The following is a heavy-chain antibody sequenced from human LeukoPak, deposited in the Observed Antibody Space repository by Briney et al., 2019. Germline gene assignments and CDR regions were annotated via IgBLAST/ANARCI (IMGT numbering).Heavy chain of an antibody. CDR2: ISSSSSYI. J-gene: IGHJ5*02. CDR3: ARERSGYSGYEWAPGGNWFDP. D-gene: IGHD5-12*01. V-gene: IGHV3-21*01. Sequence: GRSLRLSCAASGFTLSNAWMNWVRQAPGKGLEWVSSISSSSSYIYYADSVKGRFTISRDNAKNSLYLQMNSLRAEDTAVYYCARERSGYSGYEWAPGGNWFDPWGQGTLVTVSS. CDR1: GFTLSNAW.